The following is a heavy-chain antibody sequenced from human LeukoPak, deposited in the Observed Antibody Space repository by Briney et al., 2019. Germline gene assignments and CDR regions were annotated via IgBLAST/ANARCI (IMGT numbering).Heavy chain of an antibody. Sequence: PGRSLRLSCAASGFTFSSYAMHWVRQAPGKGLEWVAVISYDGSNKYYADSVKGRFTIFRDNSKNTLYLQMNSLRAEDTAVYYCARDEGSSSWYHPYYYGMDVWGQGTTVTVSS. V-gene: IGHV3-30-3*01. CDR2: ISYDGSNK. CDR1: GFTFSSYA. D-gene: IGHD6-13*01. J-gene: IGHJ6*02. CDR3: ARDEGSSSWYHPYYYGMDV.